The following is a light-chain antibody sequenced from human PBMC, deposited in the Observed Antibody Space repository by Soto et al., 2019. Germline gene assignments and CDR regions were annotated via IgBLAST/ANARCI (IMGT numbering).Light chain of an antibody. Sequence: QSALTQPASVSGSPRQSITISCTGTSSDIGGYNYVSWYQQHPGKAPKLVIYAVSNRPSGVSNRFSGSKSGNTASLTISGLQPEDEADYYCNSYTSITTLGIFGGGTKLTVL. J-gene: IGLJ2*01. V-gene: IGLV2-14*01. CDR3: NSYTSITTLGI. CDR1: SSDIGGYNY. CDR2: AVS.